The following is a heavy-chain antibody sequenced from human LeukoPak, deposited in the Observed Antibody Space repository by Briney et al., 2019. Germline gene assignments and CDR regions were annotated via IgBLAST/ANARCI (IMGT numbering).Heavy chain of an antibody. CDR1: GFTFRNYV. V-gene: IGHV3-30-3*01. CDR3: ARDLRGIAVADY. Sequence: GGSLRLSCAASGFTFRNYVIHWVRQAPGKGLEWVAVTSSDLNVKLYADSVKGRFTISRDNSKNTLYLQMNSLRAEDTAVYYCARDLRGIAVADYWGQGTLVTVSS. D-gene: IGHD6-19*01. CDR2: TSSDLNVK. J-gene: IGHJ4*02.